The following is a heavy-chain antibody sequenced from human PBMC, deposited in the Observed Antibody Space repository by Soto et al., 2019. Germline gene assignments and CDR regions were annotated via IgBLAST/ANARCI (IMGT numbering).Heavy chain of an antibody. CDR1: GGSISNAAYS. Sequence: SETLSLTCTVSGGSISNAAYSWSWIRQPPGKGLEWIGYIYPSGMPFYNPSLRSRVTISIDRSNDQFSLNLKSVTAADTAVYYCARERGGYGLFDSWGQGTLVTVSS. CDR3: ARERGGYGLFDS. D-gene: IGHD5-18*01. CDR2: IYPSGMP. J-gene: IGHJ4*02. V-gene: IGHV4-30-2*01.